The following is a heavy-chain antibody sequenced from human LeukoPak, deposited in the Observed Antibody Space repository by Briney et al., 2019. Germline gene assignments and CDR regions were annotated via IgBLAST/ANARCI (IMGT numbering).Heavy chain of an antibody. CDR2: INSDGSST. Sequence: PGGPLRLSCAAPGLTFISYWMHWVRQAPGKGLVWVSRINSDGSSTSYADSVTGRFTISRDNAKNTLDLQMNSLRAEDTAVYYCARGPRVTNNWFDPWGQGTLVTVSS. CDR3: ARGPRVTNNWFDP. V-gene: IGHV3-74*01. J-gene: IGHJ5*02. D-gene: IGHD4-11*01. CDR1: GLTFISYW.